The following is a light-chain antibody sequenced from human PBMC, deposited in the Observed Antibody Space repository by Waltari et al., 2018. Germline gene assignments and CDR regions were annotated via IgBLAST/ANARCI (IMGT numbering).Light chain of an antibody. V-gene: IGLV8-61*01. J-gene: IGLJ3*02. CDR2: DTY. CDR3: LIYLGAGFWA. Sequence: HTLVTQESSFSVSPGGTVTLTCAFTFGSVSNGPFPSWYQQTTGQTPRTLIYDTYIRASGVPDRFSGSILGNKAALTITGAQADDDCDYYCLIYLGAGFWAFGGGTKLTVL. CDR1: FGSVSNGPF.